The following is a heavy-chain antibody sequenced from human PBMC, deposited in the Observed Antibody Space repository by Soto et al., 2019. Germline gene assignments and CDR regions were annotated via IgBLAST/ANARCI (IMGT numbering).Heavy chain of an antibody. Sequence: QDQLVQSGVEVKKPGASVKVSCKASGYSFTNYGITWVRQAPGQGFEWMGWISAYNGNTNYAQKFQGRVTLTTDASTSTAYLELRSLRSEDTAVYYCARDRGVAPPVAGNTHYYYYMDVWGKGATGTVSS. D-gene: IGHD6-19*01. CDR1: GYSFTNYG. CDR3: ARDRGVAPPVAGNTHYYYYMDV. V-gene: IGHV1-18*01. J-gene: IGHJ6*03. CDR2: ISAYNGNT.